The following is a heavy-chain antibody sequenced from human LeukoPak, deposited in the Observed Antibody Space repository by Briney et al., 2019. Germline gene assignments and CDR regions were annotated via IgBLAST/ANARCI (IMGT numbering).Heavy chain of an antibody. J-gene: IGHJ4*02. Sequence: PGRSLRLSCAASGFTFSSYAMHWVRQAPGEGLEWVAVISYDGSNKYYADSVKGRFTISRDNSKNTLYLQMNSLRAEDTAVYYCARDKGISVAGTGGFDYWGQGTLVTVSS. CDR1: GFTFSSYA. D-gene: IGHD6-19*01. CDR2: ISYDGSNK. CDR3: ARDKGISVAGTGGFDY. V-gene: IGHV3-30-3*01.